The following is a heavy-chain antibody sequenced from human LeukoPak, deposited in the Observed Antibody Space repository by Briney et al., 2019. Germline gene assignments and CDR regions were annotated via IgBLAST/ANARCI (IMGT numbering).Heavy chain of an antibody. V-gene: IGHV4-39*01. D-gene: IGHD6-25*01. CDR3: ARLAPRYSSAPSDY. Sequence: SETLSLTCTVSGGSISSSSYYWGWIRQPPGKGLEWIGSIYYSGSTYYNPSLKSRVTISVDTSKNQFSLKLSSVTAADTAVYYCARLAPRYSSAPSDYWGQGTLVTVSS. CDR1: GGSISSSSYY. CDR2: IYYSGST. J-gene: IGHJ4*02.